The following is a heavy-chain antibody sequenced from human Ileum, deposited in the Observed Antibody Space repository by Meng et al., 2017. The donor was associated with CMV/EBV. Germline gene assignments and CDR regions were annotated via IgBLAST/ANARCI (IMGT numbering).Heavy chain of an antibody. CDR1: GFTFSNYS. Sequence: GGSLRLSCAASGFTFSNYSMNWVRQTPGKGLEWISYISGSSTTTYYADSVKGRFTISRDNTKNSLYLQMNSLRAEDTALYYCSRGPPAVRGYFQHWGQGTLVTVSS. CDR3: SRGPPAVRGYFQH. V-gene: IGHV3-48*04. D-gene: IGHD2-2*01. J-gene: IGHJ1*01. CDR2: ISGSSTTT.